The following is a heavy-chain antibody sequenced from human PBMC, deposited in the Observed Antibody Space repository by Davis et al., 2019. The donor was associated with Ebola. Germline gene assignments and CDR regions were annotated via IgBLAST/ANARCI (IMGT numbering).Heavy chain of an antibody. CDR1: GGTFSSYT. CDR3: SIGGTTGGFDY. V-gene: IGHV1-18*01. D-gene: IGHD1-14*01. CDR2: INPHNGNT. Sequence: ASVKVSCKASGGTFSSYTISWVRQAPGQGLEWMGWINPHNGNTNYAQNVQGRVTMTTDTSTSTAYMEVGSLRSDDTAVYYCSIGGTTGGFDYWGQGTLVTVSS. J-gene: IGHJ4*02.